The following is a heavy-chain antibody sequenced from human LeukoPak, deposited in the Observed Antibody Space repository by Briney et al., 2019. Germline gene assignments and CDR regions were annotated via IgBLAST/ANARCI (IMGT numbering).Heavy chain of an antibody. CDR1: GFTVSSNY. V-gene: IGHV3-66*04. CDR3: ARHAAAGTVYYYYMDV. CDR2: IYSGGST. Sequence: GGSLRLSCAASGFTVSSNYMSWVRQAPGKGLEWVSVIYSGGSTYYADSVKGRFTISRDNSKNTLYLQMNSLRAEDTAVYYCARHAAAGTVYYYYMDVWGKGTTVTIS. D-gene: IGHD6-13*01. J-gene: IGHJ6*03.